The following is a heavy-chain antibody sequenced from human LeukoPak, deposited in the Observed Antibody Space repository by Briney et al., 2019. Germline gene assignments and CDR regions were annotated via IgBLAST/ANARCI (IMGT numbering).Heavy chain of an antibody. CDR3: ARSAANGVFDY. J-gene: IGHJ4*02. CDR1: GFTFSSYS. V-gene: IGHV3-21*01. D-gene: IGHD1-1*01. Sequence: PGGSLRLSCAASGFTFSSYSMNWVRQAPGKGLEWVSSISSSSSYIYYADSVKGRSTISRDNAKNSLYLQMNSLRAEDTAVYYCARSAANGVFDYWGQGTLVTASS. CDR2: ISSSSSYI.